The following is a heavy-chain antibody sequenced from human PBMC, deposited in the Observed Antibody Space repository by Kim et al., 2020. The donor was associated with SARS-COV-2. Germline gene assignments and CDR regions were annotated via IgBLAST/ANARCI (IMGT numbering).Heavy chain of an antibody. CDR1: GFTFSSYG. D-gene: IGHD3-22*01. CDR3: ARDMNESGRSGYRFDY. V-gene: IGHV3-33*05. CDR2: ISYDGSNK. J-gene: IGHJ4*02. Sequence: GGSLRLSCAASGFTFSSYGMHWVRQAPGKGLEWVAVISYDGSNKYYADSVKGRFTISRDNSKNTLYLQMNSLRAEDTAVYYCARDMNESGRSGYRFDYWGQGTLVTVSS.